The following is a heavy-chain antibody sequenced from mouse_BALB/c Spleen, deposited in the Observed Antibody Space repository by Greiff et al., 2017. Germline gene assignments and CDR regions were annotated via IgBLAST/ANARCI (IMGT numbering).Heavy chain of an antibody. CDR1: GFNIKDTY. Sequence: EVKVVESGAELVKPGASVKLSCTASGFNIKDTYMHWVKQRPEQGLEWIGRIDPANGNTKYDPKFQGKATITADTSSNTAYLQLSSLTSEDTAVYYCATLVDYWGQGTTLTVSS. CDR3: ATLVDY. V-gene: IGHV14-3*02. CDR2: IDPANGNT. J-gene: IGHJ2*01.